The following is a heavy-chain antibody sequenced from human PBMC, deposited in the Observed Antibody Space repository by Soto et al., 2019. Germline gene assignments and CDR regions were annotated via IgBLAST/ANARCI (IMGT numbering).Heavy chain of an antibody. CDR3: ARVFPVWRSTDDAFDI. CDR1: GGSISSGDYY. V-gene: IGHV4-30-4*01. Sequence: QVQLQESGPGLVKPSQTLSLTCTVSGGSISSGDYYWSWIRQPPGKGLEWIGYIYYSGSTYYNPSLKSRVTISVDTSKNQFSLKLSSVTAADTAVYYCARVFPVWRSTDDAFDIWGQGTMVTVSS. J-gene: IGHJ3*02. D-gene: IGHD2-15*01. CDR2: IYYSGST.